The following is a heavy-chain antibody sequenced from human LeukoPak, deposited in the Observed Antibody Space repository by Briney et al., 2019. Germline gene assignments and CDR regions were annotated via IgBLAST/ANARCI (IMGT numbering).Heavy chain of an antibody. CDR2: ISDSGDQT. D-gene: IGHD4-17*01. Sequence: PGGSLRLSCVASGFTFSKYDMSWVRQAPRKGLEWVSGISDSGDQTYYSDSVRARFTISRDNSNNTPYLQVNSLRAEDTALYYCAKEITLTTAYFDYWGQGTLVTVSS. V-gene: IGHV3-23*01. J-gene: IGHJ4*02. CDR3: AKEITLTTAYFDY. CDR1: GFTFSKYD.